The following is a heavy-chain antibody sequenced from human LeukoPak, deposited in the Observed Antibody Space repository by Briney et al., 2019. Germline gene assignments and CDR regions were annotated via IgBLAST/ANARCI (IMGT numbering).Heavy chain of an antibody. D-gene: IGHD2-15*01. CDR3: AKEYCGGGRCKDDFFDY. Sequence: PGGSLRLSCAASGYTFSTSGMHWVRQPPGKGLEWVTVISYDENTKYHSDSVKGRFTISRDNSKNTLYLQMNSLRAEDTAVYYCAKEYCGGGRCKDDFFDYWGQGTLVTVSS. CDR1: GYTFSTSG. V-gene: IGHV3-30*18. CDR2: ISYDENTK. J-gene: IGHJ4*02.